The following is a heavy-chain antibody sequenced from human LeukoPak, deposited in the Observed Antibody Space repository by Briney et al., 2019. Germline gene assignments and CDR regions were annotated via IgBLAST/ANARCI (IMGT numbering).Heavy chain of an antibody. J-gene: IGHJ3*02. Sequence: KPSETLSLTCTVSGGSIGSYYWSWIRQPPGKGLEWIEYIYYSGSTNYNPSLKSRVTISVDTSKNQFSLKLSSVTAAGTAVYYCARHPDRSLALNIWGQGTMVTVSS. CDR2: IYYSGST. CDR1: GGSIGSYY. V-gene: IGHV4-59*08. CDR3: ARHPDRSLALNI. D-gene: IGHD1-14*01.